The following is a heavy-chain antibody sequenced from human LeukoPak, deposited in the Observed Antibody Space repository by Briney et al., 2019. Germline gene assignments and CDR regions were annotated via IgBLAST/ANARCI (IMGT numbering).Heavy chain of an antibody. CDR3: ARDIDIVVVPAAPGAFDI. CDR2: INPTSGGT. D-gene: IGHD2-2*01. Sequence: ASVKVSCKTSGYTFTGYYIQWVRQAPGQGLEWMGYINPTSGGTNYAQEFQGRVTMTRDTSISTAYMEPSRLRSDDTAVYYCARDIDIVVVPAAPGAFDIWGQGTMVTVSS. CDR1: GYTFTGYY. V-gene: IGHV1-2*02. J-gene: IGHJ3*02.